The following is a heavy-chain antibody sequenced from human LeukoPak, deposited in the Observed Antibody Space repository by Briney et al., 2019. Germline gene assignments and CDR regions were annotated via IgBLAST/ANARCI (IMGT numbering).Heavy chain of an antibody. CDR2: INPSGGST. V-gene: IGHV1-46*01. CDR1: GYTFTGYY. CDR3: ARDDRSIAAAGTIVYYMDV. J-gene: IGHJ6*03. Sequence: ASVKVSCKASGYTFTGYYMHWVRQAPGQGLEWMGIINPSGGSTSYAQKFQGRVTMTRDMSTSTVYMELSSLRSEDTAVYYCARDDRSIAAAGTIVYYMDVWGTGTTVTVSS. D-gene: IGHD6-13*01.